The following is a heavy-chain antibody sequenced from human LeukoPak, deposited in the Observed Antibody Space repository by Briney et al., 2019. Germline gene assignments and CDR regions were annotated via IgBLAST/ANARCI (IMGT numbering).Heavy chain of an antibody. Sequence: GGSLRLSCAASGFTFSSYWMSWVRQAPGKGLEWVANIKQDGSEKYYVDSVKGRFTISRDNSKNTLFLQMNSLTAEDTAVYYCARDSIPYYYYMDVWGKGTTVTVSS. D-gene: IGHD2-2*02. CDR2: IKQDGSEK. CDR3: ARDSIPYYYYMDV. V-gene: IGHV3-7*01. CDR1: GFTFSSYW. J-gene: IGHJ6*03.